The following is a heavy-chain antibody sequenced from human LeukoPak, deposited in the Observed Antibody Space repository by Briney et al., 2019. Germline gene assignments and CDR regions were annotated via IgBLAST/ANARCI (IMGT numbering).Heavy chain of an antibody. CDR1: GGSISSHY. V-gene: IGHV4-59*11. CDR3: ARQKGIAAAGTRNWFDP. D-gene: IGHD6-13*01. CDR2: IYYSGST. Sequence: PSETLSLTCTVSGGSISSHYWSWIRQPPGKGLEWSGYIYYSGSTNYNPSLKSRVTISVDTSKNQFSLKLSSVTAADTAVYYCARQKGIAAAGTRNWFDPWGQGTLVTVSS. J-gene: IGHJ5*02.